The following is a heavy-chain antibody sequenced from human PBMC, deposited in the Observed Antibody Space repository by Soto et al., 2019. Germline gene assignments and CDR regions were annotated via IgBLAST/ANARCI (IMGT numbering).Heavy chain of an antibody. CDR3: ARGSSGYYEPARDFDY. Sequence: PSETLSLTCTVSGGSISSGGYYWSWIRQHPGKGLEWIGYIYYSGSTYYNPSLKSRVTISVDTSKNQFSLKLSSVTAADTAVYYCARGSSGYYEPARDFDYWGQGTMVTVSS. V-gene: IGHV4-31*03. CDR1: GGSISSGGYY. CDR2: IYYSGST. D-gene: IGHD3-22*01. J-gene: IGHJ4*02.